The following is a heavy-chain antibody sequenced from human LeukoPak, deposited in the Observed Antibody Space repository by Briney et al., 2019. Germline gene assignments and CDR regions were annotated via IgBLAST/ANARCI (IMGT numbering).Heavy chain of an antibody. CDR2: NSGGST. D-gene: IGHD5-12*01. Sequence: GGSLRLSCAASGFTFSSYAVYWVRQAPGKGLEWVSSNSGGSTYYADSVKGRFTISRDNSKNTLYLQMNSLRAEDTAVYYCAKDRYSGYTRTYFDYWGQGTLVTVSS. CDR1: GFTFSSYA. CDR3: AKDRYSGYTRTYFDY. V-gene: IGHV3-23*01. J-gene: IGHJ4*02.